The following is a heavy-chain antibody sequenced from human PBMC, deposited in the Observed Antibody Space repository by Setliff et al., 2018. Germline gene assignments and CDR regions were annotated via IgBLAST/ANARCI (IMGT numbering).Heavy chain of an antibody. CDR2: ISSSSSTI. D-gene: IGHD2-15*01. CDR3: ARSLPPGGSSGSRHYYYYYMDV. CDR1: GFTFSSYS. Sequence: PGGSLRLSCAASGFTFSSYSMNWVRQAPGKGLEWVSYISSSSSTIYYADSVKGRFTISRDNAKNSLYLQMNSLRAEDTAVYYCARSLPPGGSSGSRHYYYYYMDVWGKGTTVTVSS. V-gene: IGHV3-48*01. J-gene: IGHJ6*03.